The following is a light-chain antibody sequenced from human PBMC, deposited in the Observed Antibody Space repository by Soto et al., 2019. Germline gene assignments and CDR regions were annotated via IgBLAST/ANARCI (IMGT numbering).Light chain of an antibody. Sequence: QSALTQPRSVSGSPGQSVAISCTGTSNDVAAYDYVTWYQQHPGKAPKLVIYDVSNRPSGVSNRFSGSKSGNTASLTISGLRAEDEADYYCNSYTSNNTYVFGTGTKVTVL. J-gene: IGLJ1*01. CDR3: NSYTSNNTYV. CDR1: SNDVAAYDY. V-gene: IGLV2-14*03. CDR2: DVS.